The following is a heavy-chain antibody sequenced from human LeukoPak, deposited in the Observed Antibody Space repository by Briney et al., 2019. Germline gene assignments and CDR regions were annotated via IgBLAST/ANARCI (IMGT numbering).Heavy chain of an antibody. D-gene: IGHD6-13*01. CDR1: GFTFSHYY. CDR2: ISGSGDST. J-gene: IGHJ4*02. CDR3: AKEGDSSSWYDLYDY. V-gene: IGHV3-23*01. Sequence: GGSLRLSCAASGFTFSHYYMSWVRQAPGKGLEWVSAISGSGDSTYYADSVKGRFTISRDNSKNTLYLQMNSLRAEDTAVYYCAKEGDSSSWYDLYDYWGQGTLVTVSS.